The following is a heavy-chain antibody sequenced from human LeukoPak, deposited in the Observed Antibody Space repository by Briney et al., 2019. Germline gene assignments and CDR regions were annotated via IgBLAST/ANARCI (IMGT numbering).Heavy chain of an antibody. V-gene: IGHV3-23*01. J-gene: IGHJ4*02. CDR3: AKEDDFGNHFDY. D-gene: IGHD4-11*01. Sequence: GSPRLSCAASGFTFSSYAMTWVSQAPRKGLEWVSVISGSSGGTYYADSVKGRFIISRDNFKNTVYLQMNSLRAEDTAVYYCAKEDDFGNHFDYWGQGTLVTVSS. CDR2: ISGSSGGT. CDR1: GFTFSSYA.